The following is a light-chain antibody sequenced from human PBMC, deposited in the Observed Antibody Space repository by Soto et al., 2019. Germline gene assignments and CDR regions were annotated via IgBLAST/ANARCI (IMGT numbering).Light chain of an antibody. CDR1: QDISTY. J-gene: IGKJ5*01. CDR3: QQYDNLPSIT. V-gene: IGKV1-33*01. CDR2: DAS. Sequence: DIQMTQSPSSLSASVGDRVTITCQASQDISTYLNWYQQKPGKAPKLLIYDASNLETGVPSRFSGSGSGTDFTFTISSLQPEDIATYYCQQYDNLPSITFGQGTRLDFK.